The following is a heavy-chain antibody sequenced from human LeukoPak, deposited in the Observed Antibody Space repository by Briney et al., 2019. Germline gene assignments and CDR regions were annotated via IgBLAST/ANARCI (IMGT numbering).Heavy chain of an antibody. V-gene: IGHV1-2*02. J-gene: IGHJ5*02. CDR3: ARTDGDSSWYNWFDP. D-gene: IGHD6-13*01. CDR2: INPNSGVT. CDR1: GYTFTGYY. Sequence: ASVKVSCKASGYTFTGYYMHWVRQAPGQGLEWMGWINPNSGVTKYAQKFQGRVTMTRNTSISTAYMELSSLRSEDTAVYYCARTDGDSSWYNWFDPWGQGTLVTVSS.